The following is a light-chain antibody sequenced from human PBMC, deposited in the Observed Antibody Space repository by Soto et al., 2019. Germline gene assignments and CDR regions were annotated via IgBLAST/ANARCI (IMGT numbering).Light chain of an antibody. J-gene: IGKJ5*01. V-gene: IGKV1-39*01. CDR1: QSITTY. Sequence: DIQMTQSPSSLSASVGDRVTITCRASQSITTYLNWYRQKPGKAPKLLIYAASSLQSGVPSRFSGSGSETEFTLSISSLQAEDAAVYYCQQYYDAITFGQGTRLEIK. CDR3: QQYYDAIT. CDR2: AAS.